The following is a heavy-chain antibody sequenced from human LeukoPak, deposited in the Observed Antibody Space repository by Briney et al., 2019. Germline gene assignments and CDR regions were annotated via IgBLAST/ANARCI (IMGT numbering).Heavy chain of an antibody. CDR1: GYSISSGYY. J-gene: IGHJ4*02. CDR2: IYHSGST. Sequence: SETLSLTCTVSGYSISSGYYWGWIRQPPGKGLEWTGSIYHSGSTYYNPSLKSRVTISVDTSKNQFSLKLSSVTAADTAVYYCARMEVNLEGYSSSWFDYWGQGTLVTVSS. D-gene: IGHD6-13*01. V-gene: IGHV4-38-2*02. CDR3: ARMEVNLEGYSSSWFDY.